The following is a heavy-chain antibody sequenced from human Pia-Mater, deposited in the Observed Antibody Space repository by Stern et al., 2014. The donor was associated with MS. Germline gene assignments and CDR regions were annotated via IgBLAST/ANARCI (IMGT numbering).Heavy chain of an antibody. J-gene: IGHJ4*02. V-gene: IGHV3-11*01. Sequence: VQLVESGGGLVKPGGSLRISCAASGFSFSDYYMSWIRQAPGKGLEWVSYIGTRGTTIDYTDSVEGRFTISRDNAKNSLYLQMNSLRAEDTAVYYCARGGKSTFSYWGQGTLVTVSS. D-gene: IGHD2-2*01. CDR1: GFSFSDYY. CDR3: ARGGKSTFSY. CDR2: IGTRGTTI.